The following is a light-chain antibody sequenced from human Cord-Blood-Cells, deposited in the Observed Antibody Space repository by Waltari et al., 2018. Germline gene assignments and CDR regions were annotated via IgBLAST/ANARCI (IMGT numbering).Light chain of an antibody. Sequence: QSALTQPASVSGSPGQSITISCTGTRRAVGSYNLVSWYQQHPGKAPKLMIYEGSKRPSGVSNRFSGSKSGNTASLTISGLQAEDEADYYCCSHAGSSTWVFGGGTKLTVL. CDR1: RRAVGSYNL. J-gene: IGLJ3*02. V-gene: IGLV2-23*01. CDR2: EGS. CDR3: CSHAGSSTWV.